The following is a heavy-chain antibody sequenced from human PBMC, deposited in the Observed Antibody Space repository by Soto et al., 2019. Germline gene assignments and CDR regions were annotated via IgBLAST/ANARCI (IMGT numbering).Heavy chain of an antibody. CDR3: AKGGRQWLVTSDFNY. CDR2: VSHDGRNT. D-gene: IGHD6-19*01. J-gene: IGHJ4*02. CDR1: GLTFRNYN. V-gene: IGHV3-30*18. Sequence: GSLRLSCAASGLTFRNYNMNWVRQAPGKGLEWVAVVSHDGRNTHYADSVKGRFTISRDSSKNTVSLEMTSLRAEDTAVYYCAKGGRQWLVTSDFNYWGQGALVTVSS.